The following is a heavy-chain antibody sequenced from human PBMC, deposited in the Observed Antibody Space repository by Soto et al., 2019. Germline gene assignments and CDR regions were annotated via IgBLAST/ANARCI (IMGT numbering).Heavy chain of an antibody. V-gene: IGHV4-59*01. Sequence: SETLSLTCTVSGGSISSYYWSWIRQPPGKGLEWIGYIYYSGSTNYNPSLKSRVTISVDTSKNQFSLKLSSVTAADTAVYYCATGVGYCSGGSCYSAFDIWGQGTMVTVSS. J-gene: IGHJ3*02. D-gene: IGHD2-15*01. CDR2: IYYSGST. CDR1: GGSISSYY. CDR3: ATGVGYCSGGSCYSAFDI.